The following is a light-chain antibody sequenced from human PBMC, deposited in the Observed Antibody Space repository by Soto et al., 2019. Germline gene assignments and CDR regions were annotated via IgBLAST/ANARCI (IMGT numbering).Light chain of an antibody. J-gene: IGKJ5*01. CDR3: QQYHSLPIT. Sequence: DIQLTQSASSLSASLGHRVTITCQASQDIDNFLNWYQHKPGAAPKLLIYDASTLAPGVPSRFSGTESGADFTFTISSLKTEDIATYDCQQYHSLPITFGPGTRLEIK. CDR2: DAS. V-gene: IGKV1-33*01. CDR1: QDIDNF.